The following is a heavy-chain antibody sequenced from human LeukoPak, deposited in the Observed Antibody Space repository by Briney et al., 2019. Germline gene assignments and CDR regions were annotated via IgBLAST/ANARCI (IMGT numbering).Heavy chain of an antibody. J-gene: IGHJ5*02. CDR2: INHSGST. Sequence: PSETLSLTCAVYGGSFSGYYWSWIRQPPGKGLEWIGEINHSGSTNYNPSLKSRVTISVDTSKNQFSLKLSSVTAADTAVYYCARHSTIFGVVTWFDPWGQGTLVTVSS. CDR3: ARHSTIFGVVTWFDP. D-gene: IGHD3-3*01. CDR1: GGSFSGYY. V-gene: IGHV4-34*01.